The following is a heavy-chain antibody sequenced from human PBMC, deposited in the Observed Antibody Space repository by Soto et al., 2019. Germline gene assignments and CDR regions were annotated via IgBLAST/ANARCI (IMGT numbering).Heavy chain of an antibody. V-gene: IGHV3-7*01. D-gene: IGHD3-9*01. CDR1: GFTFSSYW. CDR2: IKQDGSEK. J-gene: IGHJ3*02. Sequence: EVQLVESGGGLVQPGGSLRLSCAASGFTFSSYWMSWVRQAPGKGLEWVANIKQDGSEKYYVDSVKGRFTISRDNAKNSLYLQMNSLRAEDTAVYYCARTRANRLRYFDWLLSWDAFDIWGQGTMVTVSS. CDR3: ARTRANRLRYFDWLLSWDAFDI.